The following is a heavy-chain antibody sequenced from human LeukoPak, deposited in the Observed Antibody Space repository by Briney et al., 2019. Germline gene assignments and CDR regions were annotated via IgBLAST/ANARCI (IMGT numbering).Heavy chain of an antibody. D-gene: IGHD1-26*01. CDR2: IRNKANSYGT. J-gene: IGHJ4*02. V-gene: IGHV3-72*01. CDR3: TRARLGASTRYFDY. Sequence: GGSLRLSCAASGFSFSDHYMDWVRLAPGKGLEWVGRIRNKANSYGTEYAASVKGRFTISRDDSKDSLYLQMNSLRSEDTALYYCTRARLGASTRYFDYWGQGTLVTVSS. CDR1: GFSFSDHY.